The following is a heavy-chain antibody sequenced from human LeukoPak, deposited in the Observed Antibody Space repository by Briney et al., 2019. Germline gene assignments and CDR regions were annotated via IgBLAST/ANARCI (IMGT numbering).Heavy chain of an antibody. CDR1: RYSFTIYW. V-gene: IGHV5-51*01. D-gene: IGHD3-16*02. CDR2: VYSGDSDT. CDR3: ARHSDYVWGSYRPIRY. Sequence: GESLKSSCKGSRYSFTIYWIGWVRQIPGKGLEWMGIVYSGDSDTRYSPSSQGQVTISADETISTAYLQWSSLKASDTAMYYCARHSDYVWGSYRPIRYWGQGTLVTVSS. J-gene: IGHJ4*02.